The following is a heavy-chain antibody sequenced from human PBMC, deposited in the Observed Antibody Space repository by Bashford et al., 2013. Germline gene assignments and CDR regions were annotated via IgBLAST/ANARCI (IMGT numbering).Heavy chain of an antibody. CDR1: GFTFSKYT. CDR2: ISSNSRYI. CDR3: ARDRDRDGDNPYNWFDP. Sequence: GSLRLSCVGSGFTFSKYTMAWVRQAPGKGLEWISSISSNSRYIYYSDSLKGRLTISRDNAKNSQYLQMNSLGGADTAVYYCARDRDRDGDNPYNWFDPWGQGTLVTVSS. V-gene: IGHV3-21*01. J-gene: IGHJ5*02. D-gene: IGHD5-24*01.